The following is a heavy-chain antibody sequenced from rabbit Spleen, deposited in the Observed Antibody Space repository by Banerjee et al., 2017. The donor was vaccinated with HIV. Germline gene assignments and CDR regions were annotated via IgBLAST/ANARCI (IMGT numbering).Heavy chain of an antibody. CDR1: GLDFSTRYW. V-gene: IGHV1S40*01. CDR3: ARDLDDVIGWNFAW. Sequence: QSLEESGGDLVEPGASLTLTCTASGLDFSTRYWICWVRQAPGKGLEWIACINAVTGKAVYASWAKGRFTFSKTSSTTVTLLMTSLTAADTATYFCARDLDDVIGWNFAWWGQGTLVTVS. J-gene: IGHJ4*01. CDR2: INAVTGKA. D-gene: IGHD4-1*01.